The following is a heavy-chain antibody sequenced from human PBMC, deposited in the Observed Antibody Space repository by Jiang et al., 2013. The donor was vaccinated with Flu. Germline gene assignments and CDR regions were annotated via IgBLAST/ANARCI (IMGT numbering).Heavy chain of an antibody. Sequence: VQLLESGGGVVQAGESLRLSCVVSGFTFTSYGIFWVRQAPGKGLEWVATISYDGSGKNYADSLRGLLTISRDNSRNTVYLQMHSLTVEDTAVYYCARRGDFYGSETYPWHFDFWGQGTLVAVSS. CDR2: ISYDGSGK. D-gene: IGHD3-10*01. CDR3: ARRGDFYGSETYPWHFDF. V-gene: IGHV3-30*03. CDR1: GFTFTSYG. J-gene: IGHJ4*02.